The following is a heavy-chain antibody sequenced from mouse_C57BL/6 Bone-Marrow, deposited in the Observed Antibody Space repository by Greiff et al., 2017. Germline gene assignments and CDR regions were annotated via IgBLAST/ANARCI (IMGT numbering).Heavy chain of an antibody. J-gene: IGHJ1*03. D-gene: IGHD1-1*01. CDR1: GYAFSSYW. CDR2: IYPGDGDT. Sequence: VQLQQSGAELVKPGASVKISCKASGYAFSSYWMNWVKQRPGKGLEWIGQIYPGDGDTNYNGKFKGKATLTADKSSSTAYMQLSSLTSEDSAVYFCARSYYYGSRWYFDVWGTGTTVTVSS. CDR3: ARSYYYGSRWYFDV. V-gene: IGHV1-80*01.